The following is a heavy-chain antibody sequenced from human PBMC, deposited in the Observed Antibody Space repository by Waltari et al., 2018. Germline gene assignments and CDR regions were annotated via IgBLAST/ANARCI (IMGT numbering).Heavy chain of an antibody. CDR2: INAGKGKQ. J-gene: IGHJ4*02. V-gene: IGHV1-3*01. CDR3: ARPPGTYSSGWYGV. D-gene: IGHD6-19*01. CDR1: GYTFTSYA. Sequence: QVQLVQSGAEVKKPGASVKVSCKASGYTFTSYAMHWVRQAPGQRLEWMGWINAGKGKQKYLQKVQGKVTITRDPSASTAYMELSSLRSEDTAVYYCARPPGTYSSGWYGVWGQGTLVTVSS.